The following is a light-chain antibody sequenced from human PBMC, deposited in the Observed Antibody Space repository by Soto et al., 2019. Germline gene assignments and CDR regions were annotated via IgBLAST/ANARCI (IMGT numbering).Light chain of an antibody. V-gene: IGKV3-20*01. J-gene: IGKJ5*01. Sequence: EVVLTQSPGTLSLSPGERATLSCRASQSVNSRYLAWYQQKPGQAPRLLISGASTRATGIPARFSGSGSGTDFTLTIGRLESEDFAVYYCQYYGGTPITFGQGTRLEIK. CDR1: QSVNSRY. CDR2: GAS. CDR3: QYYGGTPIT.